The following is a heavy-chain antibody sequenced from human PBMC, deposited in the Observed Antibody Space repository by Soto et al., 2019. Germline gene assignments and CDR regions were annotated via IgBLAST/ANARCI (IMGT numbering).Heavy chain of an antibody. Sequence: PSETLSLTCTVSGGSINSYYWSWIRQPPGKGLEWIGQIYYTGSTNYNPSLKGRVTISVDRSKNQFSLRLSSVTAADTAVYYCANLITTVTTHYFDYWGQGTLVTVSS. D-gene: IGHD4-17*01. CDR3: ANLITTVTTHYFDY. CDR1: GGSINSYY. J-gene: IGHJ4*02. V-gene: IGHV4-59*08. CDR2: IYYTGST.